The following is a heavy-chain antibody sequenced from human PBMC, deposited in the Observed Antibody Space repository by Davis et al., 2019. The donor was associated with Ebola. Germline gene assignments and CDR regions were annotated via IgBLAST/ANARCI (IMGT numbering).Heavy chain of an antibody. CDR1: GGSFSGFY. Sequence: PSETLSLTCAVYGGSFSGFYWSWVRQPPGKGLEWIGEINHSGSTNYNPSLKSRVTISVDTSKNQFSLKLSSVTAADTAVYYCARAYSGSYLDVWGKGTTVTVSS. CDR3: ARAYSGSYLDV. D-gene: IGHD1-26*01. V-gene: IGHV4-34*01. J-gene: IGHJ6*03. CDR2: INHSGST.